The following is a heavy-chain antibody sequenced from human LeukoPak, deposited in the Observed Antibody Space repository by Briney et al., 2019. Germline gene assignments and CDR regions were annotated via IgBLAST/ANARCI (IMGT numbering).Heavy chain of an antibody. J-gene: IGHJ4*02. Sequence: GGSLRLSCAASGFTFSSYEMNWVRQAPGKGLEWVSYISSGGSGMYYADSVKGRFTISRDNAKNSLFLQMNSLRAEDTAVYYCARDIRITPPRDFDSWGQGTLVTVSS. CDR3: ARDIRITPPRDFDS. D-gene: IGHD2-15*01. CDR2: ISSGGSGM. V-gene: IGHV3-48*03. CDR1: GFTFSSYE.